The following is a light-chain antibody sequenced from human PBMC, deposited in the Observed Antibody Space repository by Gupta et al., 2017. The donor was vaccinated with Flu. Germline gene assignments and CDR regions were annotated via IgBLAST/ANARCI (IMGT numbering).Light chain of an antibody. CDR1: QSLLHSNGYNY. CDR2: LGS. J-gene: IGKJ2*03. Sequence: DIVLTHSPLSLPVSPGEPDSISCRSSQSLLHSNGYNYLDWYLQKPGQSPQLLIYLGSNRASGVPDRFSGSGSGTDFTLKISRVEAEDVGVYYCMQVLQTPYSFGQGTKLEIK. CDR3: MQVLQTPYS. V-gene: IGKV2-28*01.